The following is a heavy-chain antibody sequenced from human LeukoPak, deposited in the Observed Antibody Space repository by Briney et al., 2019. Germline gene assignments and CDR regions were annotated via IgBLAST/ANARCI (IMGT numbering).Heavy chain of an antibody. V-gene: IGHV4-4*02. CDR3: ARHGAVSDYWYFDL. J-gene: IGHJ2*01. CDR1: GGSISSSNW. Sequence: SETLSLTCAVSGGSISSSNWWSWVRQPPGKGLEWIGEIYHSGSTNYNPSLKSRVTISVDKSKNQFSLKLSSVTAADTAVYFCARHGAVSDYWYFDLWGRGTLVTVSS. CDR2: IYHSGST. D-gene: IGHD6-19*01.